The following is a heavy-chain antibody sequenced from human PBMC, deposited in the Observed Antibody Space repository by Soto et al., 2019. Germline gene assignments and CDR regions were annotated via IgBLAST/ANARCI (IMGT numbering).Heavy chain of an antibody. Sequence: EVQLVESGGGLVQPGGSLRLSCAASGFTFSSYWMSWVRQAPGKVLEWVANIKQDGSEKYYVDSVKGRFTISRDNAKNSLCLQMNSLRAEDTAVYYCAREQWLPHYYFDYWGQGTLVTVSS. V-gene: IGHV3-7*03. J-gene: IGHJ4*02. CDR2: IKQDGSEK. CDR3: AREQWLPHYYFDY. CDR1: GFTFSSYW. D-gene: IGHD6-19*01.